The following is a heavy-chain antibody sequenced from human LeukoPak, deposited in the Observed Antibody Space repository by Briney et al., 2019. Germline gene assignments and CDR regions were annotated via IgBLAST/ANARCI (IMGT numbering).Heavy chain of an antibody. CDR2: INHSGST. D-gene: IGHD3-22*01. V-gene: IGHV4-34*01. CDR3: AGDYYDSSGYFAY. CDR1: GGSFSGYY. J-gene: IGHJ4*02. Sequence: SETLSLTCAVYGGSFSGYYWSWIRQPPGKGLEWIGEINHSGSTNHNPSLKSRVTISVDTSKNQFSLKLSSVTAADTAVYYCAGDYYDSSGYFAYWGQGTLVTVSS.